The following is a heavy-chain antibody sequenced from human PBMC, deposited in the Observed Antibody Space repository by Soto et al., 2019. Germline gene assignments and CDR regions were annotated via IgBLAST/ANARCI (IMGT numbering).Heavy chain of an antibody. CDR2: INVGNGNT. J-gene: IGHJ4*02. Sequence: ASVKVSCKASGYTSANYALHWVRQAPGQGLQWIGWINVGNGNTKSSQKFQGRVTFSRDTSASTAYMEVSSLTSEGTAVYYCTSDNKGLADYWGQGTLVTVSS. CDR3: TSDNKGLADY. CDR1: GYTSANYA. V-gene: IGHV1-3*01.